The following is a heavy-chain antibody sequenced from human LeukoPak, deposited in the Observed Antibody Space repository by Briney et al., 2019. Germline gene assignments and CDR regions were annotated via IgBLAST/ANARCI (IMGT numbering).Heavy chain of an antibody. Sequence: GGSLRLSCAASGFTFSSYSMNWVRQAPGKGLEWVSSISSSSSYIYYADSVKGRFTISRDNAKNSLYLQMNSLRAEDTAVCYCARDRAAAGIFDYWGQGTLVTVSS. J-gene: IGHJ4*02. D-gene: IGHD6-13*01. CDR2: ISSSSSYI. CDR1: GFTFSSYS. CDR3: ARDRAAAGIFDY. V-gene: IGHV3-21*01.